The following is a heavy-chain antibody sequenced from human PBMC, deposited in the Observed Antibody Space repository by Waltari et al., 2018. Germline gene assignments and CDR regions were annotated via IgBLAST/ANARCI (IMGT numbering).Heavy chain of an antibody. CDR3: ARVGPYYDFFIWAPMDV. CDR2: IIPIFGTA. Sequence: QVQLVQSVAEVKKPGSSVKVSCKASGGTFSSYAISWVRQAPGQGLEWMGGIIPIFGTANYAQKFQGRVTITADESTSTAYMELSSLRSEDTAVYYCARVGPYYDFFIWAPMDVWGQGTTVTVSS. D-gene: IGHD3-3*01. J-gene: IGHJ6*02. V-gene: IGHV1-69*01. CDR1: GGTFSSYA.